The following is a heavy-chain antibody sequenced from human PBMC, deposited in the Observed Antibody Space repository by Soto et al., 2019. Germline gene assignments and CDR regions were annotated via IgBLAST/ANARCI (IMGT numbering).Heavy chain of an antibody. CDR2: ISWNSGSI. CDR3: AKDLGGL. V-gene: IGHV3-9*01. CDR1: GFTFDDYA. J-gene: IGHJ4*02. D-gene: IGHD1-26*01. Sequence: EVQLVESGGGLVQPGRSLRLSCAASGFTFDDYAMHWVRQAPGKGLEWVSGISWNSGSIGYADSVKGRFTISRDNAKNSLYLQMNSLRAEDTALYYCAKDLGGLWGQGTLVTVSS.